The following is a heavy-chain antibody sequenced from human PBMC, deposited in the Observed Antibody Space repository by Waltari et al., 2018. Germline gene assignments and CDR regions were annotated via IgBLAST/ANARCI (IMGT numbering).Heavy chain of an antibody. J-gene: IGHJ4*02. D-gene: IGHD3-10*01. V-gene: IGHV4-59*11. CDR2: IYYSGST. Sequence: QVQLQESGPGLVKPSETLSLTCTVSGGSISSHYWSWIRQPPGKGLEWIGYIYYSGSTNYNPSLKSRVTISVDTSKNQFSLKLSSVTSADTAVYYCARSNYYGSGSYNYWGQGTLVTVSS. CDR1: GGSISSHY. CDR3: ARSNYYGSGSYNY.